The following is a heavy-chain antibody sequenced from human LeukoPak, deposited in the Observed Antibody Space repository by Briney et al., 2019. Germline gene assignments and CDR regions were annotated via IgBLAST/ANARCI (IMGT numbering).Heavy chain of an antibody. CDR2: IIPIFGTA. Sequence: SVKVSCKASGGTFSSYAIGWVRQAPGQGLEWMGGIIPIFGTANYAQKFQGRVTITTDESTSTAYMELSSLRSEDTDVYYCARDVIVVVTADAFDIWGQGTMVTVSS. J-gene: IGHJ3*02. CDR1: GGTFSSYA. D-gene: IGHD2-21*02. V-gene: IGHV1-69*05. CDR3: ARDVIVVVTADAFDI.